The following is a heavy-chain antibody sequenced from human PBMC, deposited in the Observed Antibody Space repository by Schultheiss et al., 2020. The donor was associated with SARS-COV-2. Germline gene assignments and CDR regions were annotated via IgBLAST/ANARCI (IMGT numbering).Heavy chain of an antibody. J-gene: IGHJ3*02. D-gene: IGHD4-17*01. CDR3: TTDFLHDYGEYRRGAFDI. Sequence: GGSLRLSCTASGFTFGDYAMSWVRQAPGKGLEWVSFIRSKAFGGTTEYAASVKGRFTISRDDSKNTLYLQMNSLKTEDTAVYYCTTDFLHDYGEYRRGAFDIWGQGTMVTVSS. CDR2: IRSKAFGGTT. V-gene: IGHV3-49*04. CDR1: GFTFGDYA.